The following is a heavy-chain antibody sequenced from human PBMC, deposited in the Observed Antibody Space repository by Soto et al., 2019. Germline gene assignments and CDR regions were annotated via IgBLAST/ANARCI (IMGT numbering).Heavy chain of an antibody. D-gene: IGHD3-3*01. J-gene: IGHJ4*02. Sequence: SETLSLTCTVSGASISGFYWSWIRKSAGKGLEWIGRIYATGTTDYNPSLKSRVMMSVDTSKKQFSLKLRSVTAADTAVYYCAKATLRVVHPLVFDYWGQG. V-gene: IGHV4-4*07. CDR3: AKATLRVVHPLVFDY. CDR1: GASISGFY. CDR2: IYATGTT.